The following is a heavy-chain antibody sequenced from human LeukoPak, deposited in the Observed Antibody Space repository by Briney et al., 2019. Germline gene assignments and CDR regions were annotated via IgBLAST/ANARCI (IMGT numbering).Heavy chain of an antibody. CDR2: ISGDGDNT. D-gene: IGHD3-3*01. Sequence: TGGSLRLSCAASGFTFDGYGMHWVRQVPGKGLEWVSLISGDGDNTYYADSVKGRFTISRDNSKKSLYLQMNSLRTEDTALYYCAKDIRPQMDDFWGTTYYYGMDVWGQGTTVTVSS. CDR1: GFTFDGYG. V-gene: IGHV3-43*02. J-gene: IGHJ6*02. CDR3: AKDIRPQMDDFWGTTYYYGMDV.